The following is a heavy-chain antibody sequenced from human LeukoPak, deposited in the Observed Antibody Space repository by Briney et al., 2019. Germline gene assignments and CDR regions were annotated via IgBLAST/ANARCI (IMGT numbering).Heavy chain of an antibody. Sequence: PGGSLRLSCAAAGFTFSSYSMSWVRQAPGKGLEWVANIKQDASEKYYVDSVKDRFTISRDSAKNSLLLQMNSLRAEDTAVYYCARDRQLLHWGQGTLVTVSS. CDR2: IKQDASEK. J-gene: IGHJ4*02. CDR1: GFTFSSYS. CDR3: ARDRQLLH. D-gene: IGHD2-15*01. V-gene: IGHV3-7*01.